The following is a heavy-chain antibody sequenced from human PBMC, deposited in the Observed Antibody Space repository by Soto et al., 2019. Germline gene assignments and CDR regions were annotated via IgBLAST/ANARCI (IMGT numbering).Heavy chain of an antibody. CDR3: ATWHEREHAYDV. D-gene: IGHD1-1*01. Sequence: DVQLVESGGGLIQPGESLRLSCAAFGFTISGKKYVAWVRQAPGKGLEWVSALYDLDGSFYAASVKGRFTTSSDSFKITVYIPMNDLRPDDTAVYYCATWHEREHAYDVWGQGTTVTVSS. V-gene: IGHV3-53*01. CDR2: LYDLDGS. J-gene: IGHJ3*01. CDR1: GFTISGKKY.